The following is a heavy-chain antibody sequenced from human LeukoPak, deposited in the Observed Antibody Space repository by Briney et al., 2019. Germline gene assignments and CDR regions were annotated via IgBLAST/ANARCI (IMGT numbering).Heavy chain of an antibody. D-gene: IGHD3-3*01. CDR2: IRYDGSNK. Sequence: GGSLRLSCAASGFTFSSYGMHWVRQAPGKGLEWVAFIRYDGSNKYYADSVKGRFTISRDNSKNTLYLQMNSLRAEDTAVYYCASGAYYDFWSGYHPHISDAFDIWGQGTMVTVSS. CDR3: ASGAYYDFWSGYHPHISDAFDI. V-gene: IGHV3-30*02. CDR1: GFTFSSYG. J-gene: IGHJ3*02.